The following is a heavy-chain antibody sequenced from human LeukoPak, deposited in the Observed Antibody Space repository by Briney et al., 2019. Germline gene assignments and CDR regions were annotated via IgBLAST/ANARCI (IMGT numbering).Heavy chain of an antibody. Sequence: GGSLRLSCAASGFTFSSYWMHWVRQAPGKGXVWVSRIDSDGSGTSNADSVKGRFTISRDNAKNTLYLQMNSLRAEDTAVYYCARDRYRSIDYWGQGTLVTVSS. CDR2: IDSDGSGT. J-gene: IGHJ4*02. CDR3: ARDRYRSIDY. V-gene: IGHV3-74*01. D-gene: IGHD1-1*01. CDR1: GFTFSSYW.